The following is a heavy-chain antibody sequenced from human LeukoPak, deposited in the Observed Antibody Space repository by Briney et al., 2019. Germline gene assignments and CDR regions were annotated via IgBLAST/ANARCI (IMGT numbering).Heavy chain of an antibody. J-gene: IGHJ3*02. CDR2: IYYSGST. CDR3: AREELRFAFDI. CDR1: GDSISNYY. Sequence: PSETLSLTCTVSGDSISNYYWSWIRQPPGKGLEWIGYIYYSGSTNYNLSLKSRVTISVDTSKNQFSLKLSSVTAADTAVYYCAREELRFAFDIWGQGTMVTVSS. V-gene: IGHV4-59*01. D-gene: IGHD1-7*01.